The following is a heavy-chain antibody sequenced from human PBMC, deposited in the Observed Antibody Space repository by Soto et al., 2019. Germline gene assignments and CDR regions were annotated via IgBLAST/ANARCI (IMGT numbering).Heavy chain of an antibody. V-gene: IGHV3-23*01. J-gene: IGHJ3*02. D-gene: IGHD2-21*01. CDR1: GFTFSNAW. CDR3: AKVQHSSGPHDAFDI. Sequence: GGSLRLSCAASGFTFSNAWMNWVRQAPGEGLEWVSAISGSGGSTYYADSVKGRFTISRDNSKNTLYLQMNSLRAEDTAVYYCAKVQHSSGPHDAFDIWGQGTMVTVSS. CDR2: ISGSGGST.